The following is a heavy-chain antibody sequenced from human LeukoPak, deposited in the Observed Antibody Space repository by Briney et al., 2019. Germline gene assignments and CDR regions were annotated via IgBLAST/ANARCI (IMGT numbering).Heavy chain of an antibody. CDR2: IVVGSGNT. J-gene: IGHJ4*02. V-gene: IGHV1-58*02. D-gene: IGHD6-13*01. CDR1: GFTFTNSA. CDR3: AAAAQSSSSWYDFDY. Sequence: TSVKVSCTASGFTFTNSAMQWVRQARGQRLEWIGWIVVGSGNTNYAQKFQERVTITADMSTSTAYMELSSLRSEDTAVYYCAAAAQSSSSWYDFDYWGQGTLVTVSS.